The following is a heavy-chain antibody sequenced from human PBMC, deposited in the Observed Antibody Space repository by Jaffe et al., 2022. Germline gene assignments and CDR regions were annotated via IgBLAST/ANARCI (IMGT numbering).Heavy chain of an antibody. CDR1: GGSISSSNW. J-gene: IGHJ2*01. Sequence: QVQLQESGPGLVKPSGTLSLTCAVSGGSISSSNWWSWIRQPPGKGLEWIGEIYHSGSTNYNPSLKSRVTISVDKSKNQFSLKLSSVTAADTAVYYCARRTMVRGVTLMIGAYWYFDLWGRGTLVTVSS. CDR2: IYHSGST. CDR3: ARRTMVRGVTLMIGAYWYFDL. D-gene: IGHD3-10*01. V-gene: IGHV4-4*02.